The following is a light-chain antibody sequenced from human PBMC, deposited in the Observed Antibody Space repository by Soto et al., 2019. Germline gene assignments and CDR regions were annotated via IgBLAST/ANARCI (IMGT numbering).Light chain of an antibody. CDR3: SLYTSSSTPHYV. J-gene: IGLJ1*01. Sequence: QSALTQPASVSGSPGQSITISCTGTSSDVGGYNYVSWYQQHPGKAPKLMIYDVSNRPLGVSNRFSGSKSGNTASLTISGLQAEDEADYYCSLYTSSSTPHYVFGTGTKLTVL. CDR2: DVS. V-gene: IGLV2-14*01. CDR1: SSDVGGYNY.